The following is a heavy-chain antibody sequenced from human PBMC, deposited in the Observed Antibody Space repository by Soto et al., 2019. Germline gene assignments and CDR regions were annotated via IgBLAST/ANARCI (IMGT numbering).Heavy chain of an antibody. Sequence: EVQLVESGGGLVQPGGSLRLSCAASEFTFSGRSVHWVLQAPGKVLVCVSGTDKVGTDSTYADSVKGRLTRSRDNATNTVYLQMNSLRVEDSAVYYCARGWYGPDVWGKGTTVTVSS. CDR2: TDKVGTDS. V-gene: IGHV3-74*01. CDR3: ARGWYGPDV. CDR1: EFTFSGRS. J-gene: IGHJ6*04.